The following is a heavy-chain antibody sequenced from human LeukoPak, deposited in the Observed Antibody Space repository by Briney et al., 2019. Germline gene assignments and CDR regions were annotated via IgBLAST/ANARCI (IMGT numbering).Heavy chain of an antibody. D-gene: IGHD3/OR15-3a*01. J-gene: IGHJ4*02. V-gene: IGHV1-2*02. CDR3: ARGVPGDWTHFDY. CDR2: INPNSGGT. Sequence: ASVKVSCKASGYTFIGYYMHWVRQAPGQGLEWMGWINPNSGGTNYAQKFQGRVPMTRDTSISTAYMELSRLRSDDTAVYYCARGVPGDWTHFDYWGQGTLVTVSS. CDR1: GYTFIGYY.